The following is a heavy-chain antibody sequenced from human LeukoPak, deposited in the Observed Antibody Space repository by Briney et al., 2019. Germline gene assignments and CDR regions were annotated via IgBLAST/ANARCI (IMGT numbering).Heavy chain of an antibody. CDR1: GFTFSNYF. CDR3: ARERQDTVIHSGAFNI. CDR2: IASDGSHT. J-gene: IGHJ3*02. Sequence: GGSLRHSCAASGFTFSNYFMHWVRQAPGKGLEWVADIASDGSHTFYVESVKGRFTISRDNSKNTLYLQMNSLGPEDTAVYFCARERQDTVIHSGAFNIWGQGTMVTVSS. D-gene: IGHD2-21*02. V-gene: IGHV3-30-3*01.